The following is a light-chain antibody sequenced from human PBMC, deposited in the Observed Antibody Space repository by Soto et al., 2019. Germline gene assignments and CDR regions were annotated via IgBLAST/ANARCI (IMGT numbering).Light chain of an antibody. V-gene: IGKV1-27*01. CDR2: AAS. J-gene: IGKJ3*01. CDR1: QGISNY. Sequence: DIPMTQSPSSLSASVGDRVTITCRASQGISNYLAWYQQKPGKAPKLLIYAASTLQSGVPSRFSGSGSGTDFTLTISSLQPEDVATYYCQKYNSAPPFTFGPGTKVDIK. CDR3: QKYNSAPPFT.